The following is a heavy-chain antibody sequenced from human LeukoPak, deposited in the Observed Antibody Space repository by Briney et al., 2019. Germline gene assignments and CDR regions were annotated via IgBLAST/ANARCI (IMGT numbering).Heavy chain of an antibody. Sequence: PSETLSLTCPVYGGSFSGYYWSWIRQPPGKGLEWIGEINHSGSTNYNPSLKSRVTISVDTSKNQFSLKLSSVTAADTAVYYCAIGCSSTSCPGPFDYWGQGTLVTVSS. CDR1: GGSFSGYY. V-gene: IGHV4-34*01. CDR3: AIGCSSTSCPGPFDY. CDR2: INHSGST. D-gene: IGHD2-2*01. J-gene: IGHJ4*02.